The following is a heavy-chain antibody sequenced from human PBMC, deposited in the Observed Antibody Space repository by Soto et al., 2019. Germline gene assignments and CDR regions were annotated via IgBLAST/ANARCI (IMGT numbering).Heavy chain of an antibody. CDR3: ARGGIVGATYYYYYGMDV. Sequence: SSETLSLTCTVSGGSISSSSYYWGWIRQPPGKGLEWIGSIYYSGSTYYNPSLKSRVTISVDTSKNQFSLKLSSVTAADTAVYYCARGGIVGATYYYYYGMDVWGQGTTVTVSS. D-gene: IGHD1-26*01. CDR1: GGSISSSSYY. V-gene: IGHV4-39*01. J-gene: IGHJ6*02. CDR2: IYYSGST.